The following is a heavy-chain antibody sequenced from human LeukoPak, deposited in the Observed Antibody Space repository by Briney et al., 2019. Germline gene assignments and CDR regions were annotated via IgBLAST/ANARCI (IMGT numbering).Heavy chain of an antibody. CDR1: GGSFSGYY. CDR2: INHSGST. Sequence: SETLSLTCAVYGGSFSGYYWSWIRQPPGKGLEWIGEINHSGSTNYNPSLKSRVTISVDTSKNQFSLKLSSVTAADTAVYYCARGWQGGYFDYWGQGTLVTVSS. D-gene: IGHD1-26*01. V-gene: IGHV4-34*01. CDR3: ARGWQGGYFDY. J-gene: IGHJ4*02.